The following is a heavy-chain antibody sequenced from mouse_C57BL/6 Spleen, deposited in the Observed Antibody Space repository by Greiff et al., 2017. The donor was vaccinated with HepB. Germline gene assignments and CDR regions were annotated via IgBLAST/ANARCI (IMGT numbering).Heavy chain of an antibody. CDR2: IYPGGGYT. Sequence: QVQLQQSGAELVRPGTSVKMSCKASGYTFTNYWIGWAKQRPGHGLEWIGDIYPGGGYTNYTEKFKGKATLTADKSSSTAYMPFSRLTSEDSAIYYCAFYGSRGAWFAYWGQGTLVTVSA. CDR3: AFYGSRGAWFAY. D-gene: IGHD1-1*01. J-gene: IGHJ3*01. CDR1: GYTFTNYW. V-gene: IGHV1-63*01.